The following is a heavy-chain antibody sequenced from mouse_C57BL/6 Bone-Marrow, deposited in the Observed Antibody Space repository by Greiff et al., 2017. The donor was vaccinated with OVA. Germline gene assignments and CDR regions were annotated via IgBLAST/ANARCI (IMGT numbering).Heavy chain of an antibody. D-gene: IGHD2-3*01. J-gene: IGHJ2*01. CDR1: GYTFTSYW. V-gene: IGHV1-55*01. CDR3: APSDDGYSPFDY. Sequence: QVQLQQPGAELVKPGASVKMSCKASGYTFTSYWITWVKQRPGQGLEWIGDIYPGSGSTNYNEKFKSKATLTAEQSSSTAYMQLSSLTSEDSAVYYCAPSDDGYSPFDYWGQGTTLTVSS. CDR2: IYPGSGST.